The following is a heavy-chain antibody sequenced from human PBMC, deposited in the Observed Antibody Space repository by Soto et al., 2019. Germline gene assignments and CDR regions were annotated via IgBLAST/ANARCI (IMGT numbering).Heavy chain of an antibody. D-gene: IGHD3-3*01. CDR3: AKDVDLEKYFDL. J-gene: IGHJ4*02. CDR2: IYHSGTT. CDR1: GYSISIAFY. Sequence: PSETLSLTCAVSGYSISIAFYWACIDQSPGKGLVWIGSIYHSGTTFYNPSLRSRLTISLDTSKNKFSLKLSSVTAADTAVYYCAKDVDLEKYFDLWGQGTLVTVPQ. V-gene: IGHV4-38-2*01.